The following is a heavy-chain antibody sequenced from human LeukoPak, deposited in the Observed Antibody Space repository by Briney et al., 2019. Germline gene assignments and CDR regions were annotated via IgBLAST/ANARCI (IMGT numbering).Heavy chain of an antibody. CDR3: ARDARLQNTAMAGAFDI. D-gene: IGHD5-18*01. V-gene: IGHV3-11*04. J-gene: IGHJ3*02. Sequence: GGSLRLSCAASGFTFSDYYMSWIRQAPGKGLEWVSYISSSGSTIYYADSVKGRFTISRDNAKNSLYLQMNSLRAEDTAVYYCARDARLQNTAMAGAFDIWGQGTMVTVSS. CDR2: ISSSGSTI. CDR1: GFTFSDYY.